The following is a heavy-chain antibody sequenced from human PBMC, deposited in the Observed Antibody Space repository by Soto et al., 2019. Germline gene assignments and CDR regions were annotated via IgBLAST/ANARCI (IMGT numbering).Heavy chain of an antibody. CDR3: ARDSSRYYYDSSGYYPFDY. Sequence: GASVKVSCKASGYTFTSYGISWVRQAPGQGLEWMGRISAYNGNTNYAQKFQGRVTITTDTSTSTAYMELSSLRSEDTAVYYCARDSSRYYYDSSGYYPFDYWGQGTLVTVSS. J-gene: IGHJ4*02. V-gene: IGHV1-18*01. D-gene: IGHD3-22*01. CDR2: ISAYNGNT. CDR1: GYTFTSYG.